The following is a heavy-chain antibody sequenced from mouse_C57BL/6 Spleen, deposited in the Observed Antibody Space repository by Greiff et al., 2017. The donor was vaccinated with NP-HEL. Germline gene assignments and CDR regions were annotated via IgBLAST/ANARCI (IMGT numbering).Heavy chain of an antibody. CDR3: ARQRTAQASYYFDY. V-gene: IGHV1-81*01. CDR2: IYPRSGNT. D-gene: IGHD3-2*02. CDR1: GYTFTSYG. Sequence: QVHVKQSGAELARPGASVKLSCKASGYTFTSYGISWVKQRPGQGLEWIGEIYPRSGNTYYNEKFKGKATLTADKSSSAAYMELRSLTSEDSAVYFCARQRTAQASYYFDYWGQGTTLTVSS. J-gene: IGHJ2*01.